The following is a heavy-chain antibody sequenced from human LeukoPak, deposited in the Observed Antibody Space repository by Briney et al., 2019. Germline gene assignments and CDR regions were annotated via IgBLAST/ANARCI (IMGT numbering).Heavy chain of an antibody. CDR2: IVAGGGST. D-gene: IGHD5-18*01. V-gene: IGHV3-23*01. CDR3: ARDLRGGYSYGYYYGTDV. J-gene: IGHJ6*02. Sequence: GGSLRLSCAASGFTFRSYVMNWVRQAPGKGLEWVSSIVAGGGSTYYADSVKGRFTISRDNSKNTLYLQMNSLRVEDTAVYYCARDLRGGYSYGYYYGTDVWGQGTTVTVSS. CDR1: GFTFRSYV.